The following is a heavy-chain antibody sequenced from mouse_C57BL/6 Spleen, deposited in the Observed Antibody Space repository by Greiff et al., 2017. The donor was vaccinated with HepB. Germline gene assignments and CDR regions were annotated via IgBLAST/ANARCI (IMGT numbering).Heavy chain of an antibody. Sequence: VQLQQSGPELVKPGASVKISCKASGYTFTDYYMNWVKQSHGKSLEWIGDINPNNGGTSYNQKFKGKATLTVDKSSSTAYMELRSLTSEDSAVYYCARRGSSYGYWYFDVWGTGTTVTVSS. V-gene: IGHV1-26*01. J-gene: IGHJ1*03. D-gene: IGHD1-1*01. CDR3: ARRGSSYGYWYFDV. CDR2: INPNNGGT. CDR1: GYTFTDYY.